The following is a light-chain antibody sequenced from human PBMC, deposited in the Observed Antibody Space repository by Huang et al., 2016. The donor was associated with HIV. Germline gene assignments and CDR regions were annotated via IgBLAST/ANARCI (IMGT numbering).Light chain of an antibody. Sequence: DIQMTQSPSSLSASVGDRVTITCQASQEINNFLNWYQQKPGKAPKLLILDASNLQTGVPSRFSGSGSGTQFTFTITSLQRDDIGTYYCQQYDDVPISFGGGTKV. V-gene: IGKV1-33*01. CDR2: DAS. CDR3: QQYDDVPIS. J-gene: IGKJ4*01. CDR1: QEINNF.